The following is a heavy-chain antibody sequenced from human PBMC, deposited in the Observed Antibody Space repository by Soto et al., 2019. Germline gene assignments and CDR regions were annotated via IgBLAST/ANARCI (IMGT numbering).Heavy chain of an antibody. D-gene: IGHD3-3*01. Sequence: ASVKVSYTASGGTFSSYAISWVRQAPGQGLEWMGGIIPIFGTANYAQKFQGRVTITADESTSTAYMELSSLRSEDTAVYYCARVAGDDFWSGYYQPSYYYGMDVWGQGTTVTVSS. V-gene: IGHV1-69*13. CDR1: GGTFSSYA. CDR3: ARVAGDDFWSGYYQPSYYYGMDV. J-gene: IGHJ6*02. CDR2: IIPIFGTA.